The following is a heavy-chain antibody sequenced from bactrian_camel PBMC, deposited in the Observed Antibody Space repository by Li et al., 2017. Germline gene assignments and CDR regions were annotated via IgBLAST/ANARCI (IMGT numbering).Heavy chain of an antibody. CDR2: ISPSSTYT. CDR3: AAGFAADNG. J-gene: IGHJ4*01. V-gene: IGHV3-2*01. Sequence: VQLVESGGGLVQPGGSLRLSCLASGITFSRHDMSWVRQAPGNGLEWVASISPSSTYTFYADSVKGRLTISRDNAKNMLFLQLNSLKTEDTAMYYCAAGFAADNGWGPGTQVTVS. CDR1: GITFSRHD. D-gene: IGHD6*01.